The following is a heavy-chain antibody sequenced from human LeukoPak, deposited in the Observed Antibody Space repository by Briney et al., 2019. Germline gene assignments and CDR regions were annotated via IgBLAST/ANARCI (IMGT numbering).Heavy chain of an antibody. CDR3: ARGLYDFWSGYPQSPWDY. CDR2: IYPGDSDT. Sequence: PGESLKISCKGSGYSFTSYWIGWVRQMPGKGLEWMGIIYPGDSDTRYSPSFQGQVTISADKSISTAYLQWSSLKASDTAMYYCARGLYDFWSGYPQSPWDYWGQGTLVTVSS. J-gene: IGHJ4*02. D-gene: IGHD3-3*01. CDR1: GYSFTSYW. V-gene: IGHV5-51*01.